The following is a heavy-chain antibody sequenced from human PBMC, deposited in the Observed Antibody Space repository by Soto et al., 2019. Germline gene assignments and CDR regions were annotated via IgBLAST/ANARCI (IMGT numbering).Heavy chain of an antibody. CDR1: GYSISSGYY. Sequence: SETLSLTCAVSGYSISSGYYWGWIRQPPGKGLEWIGSIYHSGSTYYNPSLKSRVTISVDASKNQFSLKLSSVTAADTAVYYCARVRESWYYDSSGYPAWGQGTLVTVSS. CDR3: ARVRESWYYDSSGYPA. D-gene: IGHD3-22*01. CDR2: IYHSGST. J-gene: IGHJ5*02. V-gene: IGHV4-38-2*01.